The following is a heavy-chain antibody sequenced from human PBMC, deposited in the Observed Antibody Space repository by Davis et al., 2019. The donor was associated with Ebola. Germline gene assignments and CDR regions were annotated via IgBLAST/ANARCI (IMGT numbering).Heavy chain of an antibody. V-gene: IGHV1-69*02. Sequence: SVKVSCKASGDTFNNYSFRWVRQAPGQGLEWMGRIIPLLGVANYAPKFQGRISLTADTSTSTVYLELSSLKFDDTAGYYCERGRYITTPALWGQGTLVTVSS. CDR2: IIPLLGVA. CDR3: ERGRYITTPAL. CDR1: GDTFNNYS. D-gene: IGHD2-15*01. J-gene: IGHJ4*02.